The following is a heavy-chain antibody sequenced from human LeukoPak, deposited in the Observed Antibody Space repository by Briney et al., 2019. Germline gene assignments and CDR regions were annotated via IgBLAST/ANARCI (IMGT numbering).Heavy chain of an antibody. CDR2: IFYAGST. CDR3: ATGAYSYFDN. CDR1: GYSISSNHW. Sequence: SDTLSLTCAVSGYSISSNHWWGWIRQPPGKGLEWIGYIFYAGSTYYNPSLKSRVTMSVDTSKNQFSLRLSSVTAADTAVYYCATGAYSYFDNWGQGTLVIFS. J-gene: IGHJ4*02. V-gene: IGHV4-28*01. D-gene: IGHD4-17*01.